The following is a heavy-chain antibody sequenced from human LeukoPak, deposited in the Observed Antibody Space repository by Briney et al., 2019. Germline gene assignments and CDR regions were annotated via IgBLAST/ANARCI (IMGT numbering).Heavy chain of an antibody. CDR2: ISTYNGNT. CDR1: GYDFTTHG. D-gene: IGHD1-7*01. V-gene: IGHV1-18*01. Sequence: GASVKDSCKTSGYDFTTHGIGWVRQAPGQGLEWVGWISTYNGNTNYAQKLQGRVTLTTDTSTSTAYMELRNLRSDDTATYFCARRNYGKLHFDYWGQGTLVTVSS. CDR3: ARRNYGKLHFDY. J-gene: IGHJ4*02.